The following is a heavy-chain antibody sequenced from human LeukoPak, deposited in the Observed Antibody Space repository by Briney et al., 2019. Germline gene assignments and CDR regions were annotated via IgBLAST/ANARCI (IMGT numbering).Heavy chain of an antibody. CDR2: IIPFYGTT. D-gene: IGHD2-2*01. Sequence: GASVKVSCKTSGGTFTSYAISWVRQAPGEGLEWMGGIIPFYGTTNYPQKFQDRVTITADRSTSTAYMEVSSLRSEDTAVYYCASSPSEKIGYCSTTNCYRGTNWGQGTLVTVSS. CDR3: ASSPSEKIGYCSTTNCYRGTN. CDR1: GGTFTSYA. J-gene: IGHJ4*02. V-gene: IGHV1-69*06.